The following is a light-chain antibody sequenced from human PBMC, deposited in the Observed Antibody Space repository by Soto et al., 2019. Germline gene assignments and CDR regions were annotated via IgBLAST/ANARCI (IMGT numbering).Light chain of an antibody. CDR1: QSVSSY. J-gene: IGKJ4*01. CDR2: DAS. V-gene: IGKV3-11*01. CDR3: QQRSNWFLT. Sequence: EIVVTQSPATLSLSPGERATLSCRASQSVSSYLAWYQQKPGQAPRLLIYDASNRATGIPARFSGSGSGTDFTLTISSLEPEDFAVYYCQQRSNWFLTFGGGTKVEIK.